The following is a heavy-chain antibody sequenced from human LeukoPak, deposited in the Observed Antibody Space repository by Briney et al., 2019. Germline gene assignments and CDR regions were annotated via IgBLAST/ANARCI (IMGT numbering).Heavy chain of an antibody. CDR3: ARGKHYYDSSGYSLGY. CDR1: GFTFSSYA. CDR2: ISYDGSNK. Sequence: GGSLRLSCAASGFTFSSYAMHWVRQAPGKGLEWVAVISYDGSNKYYADSVKGRFTISRDNSKNTLYLQMNSLRAEDTAVYYCARGKHYYDSSGYSLGYWGQGTLVTVSS. J-gene: IGHJ4*02. V-gene: IGHV3-30*04. D-gene: IGHD3-22*01.